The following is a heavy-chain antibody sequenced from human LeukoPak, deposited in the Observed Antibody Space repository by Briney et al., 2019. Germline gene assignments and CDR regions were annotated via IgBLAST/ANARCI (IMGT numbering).Heavy chain of an antibody. CDR2: ISGSGGST. Sequence: GGSLRPSCAASGFTFSSYSTNWVRQAPGKGLEWVSAISGSGGSTYYADSVKGRFTISRDNSKNTLYLQMNSLRAEDTAVYYCAKDLHYGGNSGFWDYWGQGTLVTVSS. V-gene: IGHV3-23*01. CDR3: AKDLHYGGNSGFWDY. CDR1: GFTFSSYS. D-gene: IGHD4-23*01. J-gene: IGHJ4*02.